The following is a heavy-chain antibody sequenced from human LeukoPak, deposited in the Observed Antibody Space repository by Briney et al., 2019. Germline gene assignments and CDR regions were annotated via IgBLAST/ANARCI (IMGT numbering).Heavy chain of an antibody. V-gene: IGHV3-7*01. Sequence: GGSLRLSCTASGFSISNFWMHWLRRAPGKGLEWVAIIDKDGNEIKYVDSVKGRFTLSRDNAKNSVYLQMNSLRTEDTALYYCVTDGDKWNDFEYWGQGTLVTVSS. D-gene: IGHD1-1*01. CDR2: IDKDGNEI. CDR3: VTDGDKWNDFEY. CDR1: GFSISNFW. J-gene: IGHJ4*02.